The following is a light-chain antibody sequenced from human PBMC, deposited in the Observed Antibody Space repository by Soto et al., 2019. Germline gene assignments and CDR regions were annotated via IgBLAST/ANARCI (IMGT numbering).Light chain of an antibody. V-gene: IGKV2-28*01. CDR1: QILLHSNGQNY. J-gene: IGKJ1*01. CDR2: LGS. CDR3: MQSLQTPWT. Sequence: DIVMTQSPLSRTVTPVDPASISFRSSQILLHSNGQNYLDWFLQKPGQSPQLLIYLGSNRASGVPDRFSGSGSGTDFTLTISRVETEDIGTYYCMQSLQTPWTFGQGTKVDIK.